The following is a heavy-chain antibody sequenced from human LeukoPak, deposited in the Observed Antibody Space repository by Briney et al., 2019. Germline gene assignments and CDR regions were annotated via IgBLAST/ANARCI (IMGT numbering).Heavy chain of an antibody. V-gene: IGHV4-39*07. CDR3: ARGPLSGWYYFDY. Sequence: SETLSLTCTVSGGSISSSSYYWGWIRQPPGKGLEWIGSIYYSGSTYYNPSLKSRVTISVDTSKNQFSLKLSSVTAADTAVYYCARGPLSGWYYFDYWGQGTLVTVSS. D-gene: IGHD6-19*01. J-gene: IGHJ4*02. CDR1: GGSISSSSYY. CDR2: IYYSGST.